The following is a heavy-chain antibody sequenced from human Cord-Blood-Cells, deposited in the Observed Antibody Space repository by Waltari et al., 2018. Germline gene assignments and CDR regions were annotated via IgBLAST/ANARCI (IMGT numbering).Heavy chain of an antibody. V-gene: IGHV1-2*02. CDR3: ARDLAAVDY. CDR1: GYPFPGAA. Sequence: QVQLVHSGAEVKKPGASVKVSCTASGYPFPGAALLWVRPAPGQGLEWMGWINPNSGGTNYAQKFRGRVTMTRDTSISTAYMELSRLRSDDTAVYYCARDLAAVDYWGQGTLVTVSS. CDR2: INPNSGGT. J-gene: IGHJ4*02.